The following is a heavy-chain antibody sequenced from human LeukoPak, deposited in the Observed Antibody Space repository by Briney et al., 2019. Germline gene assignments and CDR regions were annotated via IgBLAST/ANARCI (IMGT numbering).Heavy chain of an antibody. V-gene: IGHV3-23*01. Sequence: GGSLRLSCAASGFTFSSYSMNWVRQAPGKGLEWVSAIGGSGGSTYYADSVKGRFTISRDNSKNTLYLQMNSLRAEDTAVYYCATHGGIRYFDWPYYYYGMDVWGQGTTVTVSS. D-gene: IGHD3-9*01. CDR3: ATHGGIRYFDWPYYYYGMDV. CDR1: GFTFSSYS. J-gene: IGHJ6*02. CDR2: IGGSGGST.